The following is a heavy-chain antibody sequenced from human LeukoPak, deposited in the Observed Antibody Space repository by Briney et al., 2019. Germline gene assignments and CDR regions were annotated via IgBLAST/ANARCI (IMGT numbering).Heavy chain of an antibody. CDR3: ARDWGISNNWFDP. J-gene: IGHJ5*02. CDR1: GYSISSGSY. CDR2: IYHSGNT. V-gene: IGHV4-38-2*02. D-gene: IGHD3-3*02. Sequence: SETLSLTCTVSGYSISSGSYWGWIRQPPGKGLEWIGTIYHSGNTYYNPSLKSRVTISVDTSRNQFSLKLSSVTAADTAVYYCARDWGISNNWFDPWGQGTLVTVSP.